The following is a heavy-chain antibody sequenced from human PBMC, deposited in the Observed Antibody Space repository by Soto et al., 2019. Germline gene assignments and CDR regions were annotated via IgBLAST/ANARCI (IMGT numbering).Heavy chain of an antibody. V-gene: IGHV3-13*04. CDR2: IGTAGDT. Sequence: GGSLRLSCAASGFTFSSYDMHWVRQATGKGLEWVSAIGTAGDTYYPGSVKGRFTISRENAKNSLYLQMNSLRAGDTAVYYCARGFVRGVIITAPWFDPWGQGTLVTVSS. D-gene: IGHD3-10*01. J-gene: IGHJ5*02. CDR3: ARGFVRGVIITAPWFDP. CDR1: GFTFSSYD.